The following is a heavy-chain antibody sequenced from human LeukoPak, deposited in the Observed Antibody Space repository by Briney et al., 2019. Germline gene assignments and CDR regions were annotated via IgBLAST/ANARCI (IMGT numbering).Heavy chain of an antibody. V-gene: IGHV1-2*02. D-gene: IGHD3-16*01. J-gene: IGHJ5*02. CDR3: GRGGGDSLLQNWFDP. Sequence: ASVKVSCKASGYTFTSYGISWVRQAPGQGLEWMGWINPNSGGTNYAQKFQGRVTMTRDTSISTAYMELSRLRSDNTAVYYCGRGGGDSLLQNWFDPWGQGTLVTVSS. CDR1: GYTFTSYG. CDR2: INPNSGGT.